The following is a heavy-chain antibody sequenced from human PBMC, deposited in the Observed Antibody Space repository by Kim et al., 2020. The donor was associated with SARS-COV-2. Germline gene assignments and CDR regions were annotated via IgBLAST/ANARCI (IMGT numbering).Heavy chain of an antibody. J-gene: IGHJ4*02. D-gene: IGHD5-12*01. Sequence: SETLSLTCAVSGGSISSGGYSWSWIRQPPGKGLEWSGYIYHSGSTYYNPSLKSRVTISVDRSKNQFSLKLSSVTAADTAVYYCARGRDGYKISFYYWGQGTLVTVSS. V-gene: IGHV4-30-2*01. CDR1: GGSISSGGYS. CDR3: ARGRDGYKISFYY. CDR2: IYHSGST.